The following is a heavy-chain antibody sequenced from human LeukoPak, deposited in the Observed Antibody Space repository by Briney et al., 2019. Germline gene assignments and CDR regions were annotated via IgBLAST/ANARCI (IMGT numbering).Heavy chain of an antibody. CDR3: ARAPRSYYDFWSGYLGYYYYYMDV. V-gene: IGHV4-61*02. J-gene: IGHJ6*03. CDR1: GGSIRSGSYY. Sequence: PSQTLSLTCTVSGGSIRSGSYYWSWIRQPAGKGLEWIGRIYTSGSTNYNPSLKSRVTISVDTSKNQFSLKLSSVTAADTAVYYCARAPRSYYDFWSGYLGYYYYYMDVWGKGTTVTVSS. CDR2: IYTSGST. D-gene: IGHD3-3*01.